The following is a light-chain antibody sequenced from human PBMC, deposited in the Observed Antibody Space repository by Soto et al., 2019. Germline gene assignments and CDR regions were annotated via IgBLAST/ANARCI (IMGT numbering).Light chain of an antibody. CDR2: DAT. V-gene: IGKV1-5*01. Sequence: DIQMTQCPSTLSASVGDRVTITCRSSQSISRWLAWYQQKPGKAPKLLIHDATSLESGVPSRFSGSGSGTEFTLTISILQPDDFATYYCQQYNSYSEWTFGQGAKVDIK. CDR1: QSISRW. J-gene: IGKJ1*01. CDR3: QQYNSYSEWT.